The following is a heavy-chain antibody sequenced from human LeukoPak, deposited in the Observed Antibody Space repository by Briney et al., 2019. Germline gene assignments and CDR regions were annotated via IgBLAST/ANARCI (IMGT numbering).Heavy chain of an antibody. CDR1: GGSISSGGYY. CDR2: IYYSGNT. CDR3: ARGVYYDSSGYPDPFDY. D-gene: IGHD3-22*01. J-gene: IGHJ4*02. V-gene: IGHV4-31*03. Sequence: PSQTLSLTCTVSGGSISSGGYYWSWIRQHPGKGLEWIGYIYYSGNTYYNPSLKSRVTISVDTSKNQFSLKLSSVTAADTAVYYCARGVYYDSSGYPDPFDYWGQGTLVTVSS.